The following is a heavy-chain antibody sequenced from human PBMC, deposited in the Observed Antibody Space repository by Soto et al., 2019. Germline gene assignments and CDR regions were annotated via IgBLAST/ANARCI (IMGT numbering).Heavy chain of an antibody. CDR1: GYTFTSYA. CDR2: INAGNGNT. Sequence: ASVKVSCKASGYTFTSYAMHWVRQAPGQRLEWMGWINAGNGNTKYSQKFQGRVTITRDTSASTAYMELSSLRSEDTAVYYCARDRSRILEWLLYAGDNWFDPWGQGTLVTVSS. J-gene: IGHJ5*02. D-gene: IGHD3-3*01. V-gene: IGHV1-3*01. CDR3: ARDRSRILEWLLYAGDNWFDP.